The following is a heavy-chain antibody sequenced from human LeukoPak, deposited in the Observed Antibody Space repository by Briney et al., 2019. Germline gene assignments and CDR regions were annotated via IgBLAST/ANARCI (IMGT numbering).Heavy chain of an antibody. CDR2: IYYSGST. CDR3: ARRTIFRPFDY. J-gene: IGHJ4*02. CDR1: GGSITSSSYY. V-gene: IGHV4-39*01. D-gene: IGHD3-9*01. Sequence: SETLSLTCIVSGGSITSSSYYWGWIRQPPGKGLEWIGSIYYSGSTYYNPSLKSRVTISVDTSKNQFSLKLSSVTAADTAVYYCARRTIFRPFDYWGQRTLVTVSS.